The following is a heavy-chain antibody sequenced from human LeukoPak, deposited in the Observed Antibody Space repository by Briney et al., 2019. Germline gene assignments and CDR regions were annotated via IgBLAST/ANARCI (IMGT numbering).Heavy chain of an antibody. V-gene: IGHV4-31*03. J-gene: IGHJ3*02. Sequence: NPSQTLSLTCTVSGGSISSGGYYWSWIRQHPGKGLEWIGYIYYSGSTYYNPSLKSRVTISVDTSKNQFSLKLSSVTAADTAVYYCARHGCGGDCPMPDAFDIWGQGTMVTVSS. CDR2: IYYSGST. CDR1: GGSISSGGYY. D-gene: IGHD2-21*02. CDR3: ARHGCGGDCPMPDAFDI.